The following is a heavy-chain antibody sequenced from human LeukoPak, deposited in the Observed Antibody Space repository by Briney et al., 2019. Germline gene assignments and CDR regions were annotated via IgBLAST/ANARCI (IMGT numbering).Heavy chain of an antibody. V-gene: IGHV4-39*07. D-gene: IGHD4-23*01. CDR3: ARVVYGGHYDY. Sequence: TSETLSLTCTVSGGSISSTSYYWGWIRQPPGKGLEWIGSIYYSWDTYYNPSLKSRVTISVDTSKNQFSLKLSSVTAADTAVYYCARVVYGGHYDYWGQGTLVTVSS. J-gene: IGHJ4*02. CDR2: IYYSWDT. CDR1: GGSISSTSYY.